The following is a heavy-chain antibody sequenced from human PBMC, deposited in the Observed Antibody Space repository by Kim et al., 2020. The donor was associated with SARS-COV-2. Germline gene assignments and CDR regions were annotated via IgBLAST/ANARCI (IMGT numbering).Heavy chain of an antibody. CDR2: VSGSDSNT. J-gene: IGHJ4*02. CDR3: ATRPGGFSSGGIYLSYLDC. D-gene: IGHD2-15*01. Sequence: GGSLRLSCAASGFTFSSHDMTWIRQAPGKGLEWVSVVSGSDSNTYYADAVKGRFTISRDNSKNTLYLQMNSLRLEDTAVYYCATRPGGFSSGGIYLSYLDCWGQGALVTVSS. V-gene: IGHV3-23*01. CDR1: GFTFSSHD.